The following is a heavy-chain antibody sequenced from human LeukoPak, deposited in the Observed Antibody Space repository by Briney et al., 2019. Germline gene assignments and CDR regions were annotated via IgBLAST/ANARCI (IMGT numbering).Heavy chain of an antibody. Sequence: SETLSLTCAVSGRSISSYYWSWIRQPPGKGLEWIGFIYTSGSTNYNPSLKSRVTISVDTSKNQFSLKLSSVTAADTAVYYCARESAKFNSSWYRDAFDIWGQATMVTVSS. CDR3: ARESAKFNSSWYRDAFDI. D-gene: IGHD6-13*01. CDR1: GRSISSYY. CDR2: IYTSGST. J-gene: IGHJ3*02. V-gene: IGHV4-4*08.